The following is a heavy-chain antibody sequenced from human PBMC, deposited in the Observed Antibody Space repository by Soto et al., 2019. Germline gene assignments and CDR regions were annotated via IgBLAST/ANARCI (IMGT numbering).Heavy chain of an antibody. Sequence: EVQLLESGGGLGRSGGSLRLSCAASGFTFTSYAMTWVRQAPGNGLEWVSGISGTGGSTYYADSVKGRFTISRDKSKNTLYLHVNSLRAEDTAVYYCARGSAYSDYDLEYWGQGTLVTVSS. CDR1: GFTFTSYA. CDR2: ISGTGGST. V-gene: IGHV3-23*01. J-gene: IGHJ4*02. D-gene: IGHD4-17*01. CDR3: ARGSAYSDYDLEY.